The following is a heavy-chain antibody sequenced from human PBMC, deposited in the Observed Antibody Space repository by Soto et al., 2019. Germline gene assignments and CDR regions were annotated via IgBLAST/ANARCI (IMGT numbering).Heavy chain of an antibody. CDR1: GFTFSSYA. CDR2: ITSGADT. J-gene: IGHJ4*02. V-gene: IGHV3-23*01. CDR3: AKGRGASGSYSYYFDY. D-gene: IGHD3-10*01. Sequence: PGGSLRLSCAASGFTFSSYALSWVRQTPGKGLEWVSAITSGADTYYADSVEGRFTISRDNSKNTLYLQMNSLRAEDTAVYYCAKGRGASGSYSYYFDYWGQGTRVTVSS.